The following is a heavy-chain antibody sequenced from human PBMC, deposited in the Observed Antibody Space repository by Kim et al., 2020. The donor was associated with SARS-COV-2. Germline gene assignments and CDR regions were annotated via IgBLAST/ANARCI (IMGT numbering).Heavy chain of an antibody. V-gene: IGHV3-72*01. J-gene: IGHJ6*03. Sequence: GGSLRLSCEASGFTFSDHYMDWVRQAPGKGLEWVGRTRNKANSYTTEYAASVKGRFTISRDDSKNSLYLQMNSLKTEDTAVYYCARVERRWELLRSYYYYYMDVWGKGTTVTVSS. D-gene: IGHD1-26*01. CDR3: ARVERRWELLRSYYYYYMDV. CDR2: TRNKANSYTT. CDR1: GFTFSDHY.